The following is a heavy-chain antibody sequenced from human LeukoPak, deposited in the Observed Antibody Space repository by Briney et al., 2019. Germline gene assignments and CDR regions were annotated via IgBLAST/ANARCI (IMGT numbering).Heavy chain of an antibody. D-gene: IGHD3-10*01. CDR1: GGSISSGGYY. J-gene: IGHJ5*02. V-gene: IGHV4-30-2*01. CDR2: IYHSGST. Sequence: SETLSLTCTVSGGSISSGGYYWSWIRQPPGKGLEWIGYIYHSGSTYYYPSLKSRVTISVDRSKNQFSLKLSSVTAADTAVYYCARAGGPSMVRGVITPYNWFDPWGQGTLVTVSS. CDR3: ARAGGPSMVRGVITPYNWFDP.